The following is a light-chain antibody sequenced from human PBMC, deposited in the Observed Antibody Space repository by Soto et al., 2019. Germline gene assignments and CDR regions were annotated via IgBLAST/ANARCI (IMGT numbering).Light chain of an antibody. J-gene: IGKJ1*01. CDR3: QHYNSYSEA. CDR1: QGIRNY. Sequence: DIQMTQSPSSLSASVGDRVTIICRASQGIRNYLAWYQQKPGKVPKLLIYGASTLQSGVPSRFSGSGSGTDFTLTISSLQPEDVATYYCQHYNSYSEAFGQGTKVELK. V-gene: IGKV1-27*01. CDR2: GAS.